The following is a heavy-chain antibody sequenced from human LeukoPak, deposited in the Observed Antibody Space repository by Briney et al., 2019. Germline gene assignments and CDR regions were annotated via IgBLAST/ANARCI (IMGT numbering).Heavy chain of an antibody. CDR3: ATATTYCSGGSCYVVSWFDP. D-gene: IGHD2-15*01. Sequence: ASVKVSCKASGYTFTGYYMHWVRQAPGQGLEWMGRINPNSGGTNYAQKFQGRVTMTRDTSISTAYMELSRLRSDDTAVYYCATATTYCSGGSCYVVSWFDPWGQGTLVTVSS. J-gene: IGHJ5*02. V-gene: IGHV1-2*06. CDR1: GYTFTGYY. CDR2: INPNSGGT.